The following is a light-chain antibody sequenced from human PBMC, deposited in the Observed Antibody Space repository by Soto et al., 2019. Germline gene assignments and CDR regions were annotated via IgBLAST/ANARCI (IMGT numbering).Light chain of an antibody. CDR2: GAS. Sequence: EIGMTQSPATLSVSPGERATLSCRASQSVSSNLAWYQQKPGQAPRLLIYGASNRATGIPDRFSGSGSGTDFTLTISRLEPEDFALYFCQQYGSSAPITFGQGTRLEIK. V-gene: IGKV3-20*01. CDR1: QSVSSN. CDR3: QQYGSSAPIT. J-gene: IGKJ5*01.